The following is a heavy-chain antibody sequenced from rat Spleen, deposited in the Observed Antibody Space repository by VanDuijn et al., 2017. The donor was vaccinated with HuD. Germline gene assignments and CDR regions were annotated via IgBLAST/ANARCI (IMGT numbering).Heavy chain of an antibody. CDR2: IIYDGSSI. V-gene: IGHV5-17*01. CDR3: ARPFGYNGYWYFDF. J-gene: IGHJ1*01. Sequence: EVQLVESGGGLVQPGNSLKLSCAASGFTFSDYAMAWVRQSPKKGLEWVATIIYDGSSIYYRDTVKGRFTISRDNAKSTLYLQMDSLRSEDTATYYCARPFGYNGYWYFDFWGPGTMVTVSS. CDR1: GFTFSDYA. D-gene: IGHD1-9*01.